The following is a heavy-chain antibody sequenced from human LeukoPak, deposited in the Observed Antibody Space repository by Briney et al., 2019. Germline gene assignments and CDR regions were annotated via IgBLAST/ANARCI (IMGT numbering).Heavy chain of an antibody. D-gene: IGHD6-19*01. CDR3: AREVGIAVAGPNYYYGMDV. V-gene: IGHV3-30-3*01. J-gene: IGHJ6*02. CDR1: GFTFSSYA. Sequence: GGSLRLSCAASGFTFSSYAMHRVRQAPGKGLEWVAVISYDGSNKYYADSVKGRFTISRDNSKNTLYLQMNSLRAEDTAVYYCAREVGIAVAGPNYYYGMDVWGQGTTVTVSS. CDR2: ISYDGSNK.